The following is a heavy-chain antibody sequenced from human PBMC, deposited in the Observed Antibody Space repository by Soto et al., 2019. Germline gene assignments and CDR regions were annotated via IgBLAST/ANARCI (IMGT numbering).Heavy chain of an antibody. CDR1: GGSINSYW. J-gene: IGHJ4*02. Sequence: ETLSLTCSVSGGSINSYWWSWIRQPAGKGLEWIGRVYSSGTTDYNPSLNSRATMSVETSKNQFSLKLSSVTAADTAVYYRARDIGSFAYGEGYWGQGIQVTVSS. V-gene: IGHV4-4*07. D-gene: IGHD3-10*01. CDR2: VYSSGTT. CDR3: ARDIGSFAYGEGY.